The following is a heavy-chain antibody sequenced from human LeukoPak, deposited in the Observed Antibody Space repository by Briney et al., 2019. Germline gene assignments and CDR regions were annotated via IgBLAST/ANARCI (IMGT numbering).Heavy chain of an antibody. CDR2: INHSGST. CDR3: ARAAVRGVIITLPYYFDY. D-gene: IGHD3-10*01. Sequence: PSETLSLTCAVYGGSFSGYYWSWIRQPPGKGLEWIGEINHSGSTNYNPSLKSRVTISVDTSKNQFSLKLSSVTAADTAVYYCARAAVRGVIITLPYYFDYWGQGTLGTVSS. V-gene: IGHV4-34*01. CDR1: GGSFSGYY. J-gene: IGHJ4*02.